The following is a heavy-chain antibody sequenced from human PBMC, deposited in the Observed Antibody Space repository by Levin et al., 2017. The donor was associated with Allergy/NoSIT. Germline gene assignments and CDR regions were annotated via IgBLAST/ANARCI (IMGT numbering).Heavy chain of an antibody. CDR2: IYWNDDK. CDR3: AHRNYGLYYFDY. V-gene: IGHV2-5*01. Sequence: TLSLTCTFSGFSLSTSGVGVGWIRQPPGKALEWLALIYWNDDKRYSPSLKSRLTITKDTSKTQVVLTMTNMDPVDTATYYCAHRNYGLYYFDYWGQGTLITVSS. D-gene: IGHD3-10*01. CDR1: GFSLSTSGVG. J-gene: IGHJ4*02.